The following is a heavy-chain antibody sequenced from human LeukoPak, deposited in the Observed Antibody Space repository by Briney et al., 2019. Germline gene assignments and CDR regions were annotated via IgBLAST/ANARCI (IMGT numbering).Heavy chain of an antibody. V-gene: IGHV3-23*01. D-gene: IGHD5-18*01. CDR1: GFTFSSYA. Sequence: GGSLRLSCAASGFTFSSYAMNWVRQAPGKGLEWVSALSGSGGSPYYADSVKGWFTISRDSSKNTLYLQMNSLRAEDTAVYYCAKDTAFAYGYDRVDHWGQGTLVTVSS. J-gene: IGHJ5*02. CDR3: AKDTAFAYGYDRVDH. CDR2: LSGSGGSP.